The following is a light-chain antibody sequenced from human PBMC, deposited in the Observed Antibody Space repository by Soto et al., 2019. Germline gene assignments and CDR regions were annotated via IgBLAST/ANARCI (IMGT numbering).Light chain of an antibody. J-gene: IGKJ4*01. CDR2: GAT. CDR1: QSISSGY. CDR3: QQYRSPPPT. Sequence: EVVLTRSPGTLSLSPGESATLSCRASQSISSGYLAWYQQKPGQAPRLLIYGATSRATGIPGRFSGSGSGTDFTLTVSGLEPEDFAVYYCQQYRSPPPTFGGGTKVEI. V-gene: IGKV3-20*01.